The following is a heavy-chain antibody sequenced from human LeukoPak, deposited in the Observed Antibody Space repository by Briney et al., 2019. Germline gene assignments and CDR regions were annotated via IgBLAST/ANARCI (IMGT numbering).Heavy chain of an antibody. D-gene: IGHD3-10*01. CDR3: ARPLRVTMIRGAAFRASSDFDP. J-gene: IGHJ5*02. Sequence: ASVRVSCKASGYTFSGYYIHWVRQAPGQGLEWMGWINPNTGGIKYAQRFQDRVTMTRDTSISTAYMEVSRLRYDDTAVYYCARPLRVTMIRGAAFRASSDFDPWGQGTLVAVSS. CDR1: GYTFSGYY. V-gene: IGHV1-2*02. CDR2: INPNTGGI.